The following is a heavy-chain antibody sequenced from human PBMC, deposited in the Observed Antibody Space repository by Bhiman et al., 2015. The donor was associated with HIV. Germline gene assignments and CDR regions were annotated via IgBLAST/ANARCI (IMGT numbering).Heavy chain of an antibody. CDR3: AKSDRYQLLTGGRFDY. V-gene: IGHV3-23*01. J-gene: IGHJ4*02. Sequence: EVQLLESGGGLVQPGGSLRLSCVVSGFTFRSYAMSWVRQAPGKGLEWVSGIIGSGGSTYYTGSVKGRFTISRDNSKNTLYLQMNSLRAEDTAVYFCAKSDRYQLLTGGRFDYWGQGTLVTVS. CDR1: GFTFRSYA. CDR2: IIGSGGST. D-gene: IGHD2-2*01.